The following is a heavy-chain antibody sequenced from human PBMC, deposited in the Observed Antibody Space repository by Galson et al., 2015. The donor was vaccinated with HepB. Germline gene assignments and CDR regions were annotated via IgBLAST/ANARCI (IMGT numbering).Heavy chain of an antibody. J-gene: IGHJ3*02. CDR2: IDPSDSYT. Sequence: QSGAEVKKPGESLRISCKGSGYSFTSYWISWVRQMPGKGLERMGRIDPSDSYTNYSPSFQGNVTISADKSISTAYLQWSSLKASDTAMYYCATWGRGIAVAGADAFDIWGQGTMVTVSS. CDR3: ATWGRGIAVAGADAFDI. D-gene: IGHD6-19*01. V-gene: IGHV5-10-1*01. CDR1: GYSFTSYW.